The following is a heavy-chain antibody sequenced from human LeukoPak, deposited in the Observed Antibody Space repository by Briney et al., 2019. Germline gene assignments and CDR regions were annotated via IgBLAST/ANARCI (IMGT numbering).Heavy chain of an antibody. D-gene: IGHD3-10*01. V-gene: IGHV3-30*02. CDR3: AKVGRGSGSYYYYYYYMDV. CDR1: GFTFSSYG. Sequence: PGGSLRLSCAASGFTFSSYGMHWVRQAPGKGLEWGAFIRYDGSNKYYADSVKGRFTISRDNSKNTLYLQMNSLRAEDTAVYYCAKVGRGSGSYYYYYYYMDVWGKGTTVTISS. CDR2: IRYDGSNK. J-gene: IGHJ6*03.